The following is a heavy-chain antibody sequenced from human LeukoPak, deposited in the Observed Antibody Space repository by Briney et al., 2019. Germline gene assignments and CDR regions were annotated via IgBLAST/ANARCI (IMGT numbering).Heavy chain of an antibody. V-gene: IGHV3-33*06. D-gene: IGHD2-2*02. CDR3: AKAFPPRYCSSTSCYI. CDR2: IWYDGSNK. J-gene: IGHJ1*01. Sequence: PGGSLRLSCSASGFTFSTYGMHWVRQAPGKGLEWGAIIWYDGSNKYYADCVKGRFTISRDNSKNTLYLQMNSLRAEDTALYYCAKAFPPRYCSSTSCYIWGQGTLVTVSS. CDR1: GFTFSTYG.